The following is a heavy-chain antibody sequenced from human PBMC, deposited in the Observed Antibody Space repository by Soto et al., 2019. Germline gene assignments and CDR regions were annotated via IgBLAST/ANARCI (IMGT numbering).Heavy chain of an antibody. D-gene: IGHD1-26*01. CDR3: ARDFVVGGPTINYYYGMDV. CDR2: IYSGGST. J-gene: IGHJ6*02. V-gene: IGHV3-66*01. Sequence: QPGGSLRLSCAASGVTVSSNYMSWVRQAPGKGLEWVSVIYSGGSTYYADSVKGRFTISRDNSKNTLYLQMNSLGAEDTAVYYCARDFVVGGPTINYYYGMDVWGQGTTVTVSS. CDR1: GVTVSSNY.